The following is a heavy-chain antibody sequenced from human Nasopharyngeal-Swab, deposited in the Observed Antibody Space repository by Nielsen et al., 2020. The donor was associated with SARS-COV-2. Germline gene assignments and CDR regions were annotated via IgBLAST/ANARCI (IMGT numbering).Heavy chain of an antibody. V-gene: IGHV4-39*01. D-gene: IGHD6-19*01. J-gene: IGHJ4*02. CDR3: ARHLPRAVTGPFDY. Sequence: SETLSLTCTVSGGSISSSSYYWGWIRQPPGKGLEWIGSIYYSGSTNYNPSLKSRVTISVDTSKNQFSLKLSSVTAADTAVYYCARHLPRAVTGPFDYWGQGTLVTVSS. CDR2: IYYSGST. CDR1: GGSISSSSYY.